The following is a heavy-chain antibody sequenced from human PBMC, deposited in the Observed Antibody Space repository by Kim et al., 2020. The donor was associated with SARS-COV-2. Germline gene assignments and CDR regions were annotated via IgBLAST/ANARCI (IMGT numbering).Heavy chain of an antibody. J-gene: IGHJ4*02. CDR1: GFTFSSYA. CDR3: AKAAAGISTFDA. V-gene: IGHV3-23*01. CDR2: ISGSGTSR. D-gene: IGHD6-13*01. Sequence: GGSLRLSCAGSGFTFSSYAMSWVRQAPGKGLEWVSAISGSGTSRYYADSVRGLFTISRDNSKNTLYLQMNSLRAEDTAIYYCAKAAAGISTFDACGQGT.